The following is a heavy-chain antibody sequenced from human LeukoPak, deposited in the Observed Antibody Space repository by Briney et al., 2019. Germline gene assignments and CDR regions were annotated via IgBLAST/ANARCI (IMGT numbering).Heavy chain of an antibody. J-gene: IGHJ4*02. Sequence: SETLSLTCTVSGGSISSYYWSWIRQPPGKGLEWIGYIYYSGSTNYNPSLKSRVTISVDTSKNQFSLKLSSVTAADTAVYYCAXXXXXIQLWFFDYWGQGTLVTVSS. D-gene: IGHD5-18*01. V-gene: IGHV4-59*08. CDR2: IYYSGST. CDR3: AXXXXXIQLWFFDY. CDR1: GGSISSYY.